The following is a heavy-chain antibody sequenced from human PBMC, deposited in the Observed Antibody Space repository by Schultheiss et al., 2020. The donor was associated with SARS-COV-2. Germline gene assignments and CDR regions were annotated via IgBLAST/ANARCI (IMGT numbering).Heavy chain of an antibody. Sequence: GGSLRLSCATSEFIFSNSIIHWVRQAPGKELEWVAAMSYDGFSKYYVDSVKGRFTISRDSSKNTVHLEMNSLRAEDTAVYYCARDLAHCTSSSCYGVLIDYWGQGTLVTVSS. CDR3: ARDLAHCTSSSCYGVLIDY. CDR2: MSYDGFSK. D-gene: IGHD2-2*01. V-gene: IGHV3-30*04. CDR1: EFIFSNSI. J-gene: IGHJ4*02.